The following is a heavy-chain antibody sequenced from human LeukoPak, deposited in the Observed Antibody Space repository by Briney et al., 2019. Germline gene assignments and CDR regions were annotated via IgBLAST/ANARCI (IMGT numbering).Heavy chain of an antibody. D-gene: IGHD2-21*01. Sequence: GGSLRLSCAASGFTFSSYWMSWVRQAPGKGLEWVANIKRDGSEKYYVDSVKGRFTISRDNAKNSLYLQVNSLRDEDTAVYYCATQRWAIFDYWGQGTLVTVSS. CDR3: ATQRWAIFDY. CDR1: GFTFSSYW. CDR2: IKRDGSEK. J-gene: IGHJ4*02. V-gene: IGHV3-7*01.